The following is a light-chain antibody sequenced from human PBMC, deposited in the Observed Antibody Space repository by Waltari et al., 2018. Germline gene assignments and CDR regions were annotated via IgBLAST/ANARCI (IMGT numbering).Light chain of an antibody. Sequence: QSVLTQPPSVSAAPGQKVTISCSGDGSNIGNNYVSWYQQFPGTAPKLLIYDKNKLPSGMPDRCSGSKSGTSATLVITGLHTGDEADYYCGTWDTSLSKVFGGGTKLTVL. V-gene: IGLV1-51*01. J-gene: IGLJ2*01. CDR1: GSNIGNNY. CDR3: GTWDTSLSKV. CDR2: DKN.